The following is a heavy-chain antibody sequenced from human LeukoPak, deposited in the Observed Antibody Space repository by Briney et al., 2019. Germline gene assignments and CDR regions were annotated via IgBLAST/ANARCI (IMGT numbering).Heavy chain of an antibody. CDR1: GYTFTSYG. CDR3: ARDARYYDSSGSGPYFDY. V-gene: IGHV1-18*01. J-gene: IGHJ4*02. Sequence: ASVKVSCKASGYTFTSYGISWVRQAPGQGLEWMGWISAYNGNTNYAQKLQGRVTMTTDTSTSTAYMELRSLRSDDTAVYYCARDARYYDSSGSGPYFDYWGQGTLVTVSS. D-gene: IGHD3-22*01. CDR2: ISAYNGNT.